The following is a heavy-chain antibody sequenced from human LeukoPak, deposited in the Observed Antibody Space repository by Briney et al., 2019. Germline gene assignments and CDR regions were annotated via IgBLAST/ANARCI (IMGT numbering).Heavy chain of an antibody. CDR2: ISYDGSNK. CDR1: GFTFSSYA. Sequence: GRSLRLSCAASGFTFSSYAIHWVRQAPGKGLEWVAVISYDGSNKSYADSVKGRFTISRDNSKNTLYLQMNSLRADDTALYYCARDDFAGLDYWGQGTLVTVSS. V-gene: IGHV3-30-3*01. CDR3: ARDDFAGLDY. D-gene: IGHD3/OR15-3a*01. J-gene: IGHJ4*02.